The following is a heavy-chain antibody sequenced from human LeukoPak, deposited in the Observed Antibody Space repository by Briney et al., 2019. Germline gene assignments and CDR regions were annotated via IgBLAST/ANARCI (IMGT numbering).Heavy chain of an antibody. CDR1: GFTFGNYW. CDR2: IKGDGSYT. D-gene: IGHD5-24*01. Sequence: GGSLRLSCAASGFTFGNYWMHWVRQAPVKGLVWVSRIKGDGSYTNYADSVKGRFTISRDNAKNTLYLQMNSLRAEDTAVYYCARDGDAYNFDYWGQGALVTVSS. J-gene: IGHJ4*02. V-gene: IGHV3-74*01. CDR3: ARDGDAYNFDY.